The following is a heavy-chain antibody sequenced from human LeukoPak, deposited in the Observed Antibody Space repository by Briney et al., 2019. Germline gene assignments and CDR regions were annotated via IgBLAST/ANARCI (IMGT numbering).Heavy chain of an antibody. V-gene: IGHV3-21*01. Sequence: GGSLRLSCAASGFTFSSYSMNWVRQAPGKGLEWVSSISSSSSYIYYADSVKGRFTISRDNAKNSLYLQMNSLRAEDTAVYYCARGQTGYCSGGSCLATDYWGQGTLVTVSS. CDR2: ISSSSSYI. D-gene: IGHD2-15*01. CDR1: GFTFSSYS. J-gene: IGHJ4*02. CDR3: ARGQTGYCSGGSCLATDY.